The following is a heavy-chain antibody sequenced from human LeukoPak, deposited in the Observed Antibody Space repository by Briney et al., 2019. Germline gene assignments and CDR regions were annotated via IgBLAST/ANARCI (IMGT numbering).Heavy chain of an antibody. D-gene: IGHD2-2*02. CDR3: ARDPDCDSTSCYIGPYNWFDP. CDR1: GFTFSSYW. V-gene: IGHV3-74*01. Sequence: GGSLRLSCAASGFTFSSYWMHWVRQAPGKGLVWVSRINSDGSSTSYADSVKGRFTISRDNAKNTLYLQMNSLRAEDTAVYYCARDPDCDSTSCYIGPYNWFDPWGQGTLVTVSS. J-gene: IGHJ5*02. CDR2: INSDGSST.